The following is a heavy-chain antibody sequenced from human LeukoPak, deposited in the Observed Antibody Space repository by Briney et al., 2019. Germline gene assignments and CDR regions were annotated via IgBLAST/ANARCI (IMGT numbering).Heavy chain of an antibody. D-gene: IGHD3-3*01. CDR3: ARGMILEWLLLGY. CDR2: IKQDGSEK. Sequence: PGGSLRLSCAASGFTFSSYWMSWVRQAPGKGLEWVANIKQDGSEKYYVDSVKGRFTISRDNAKKSLYLQLNSLRAEDTAVYYCARGMILEWLLLGYWGQGTLVTVSS. J-gene: IGHJ4*02. V-gene: IGHV3-7*01. CDR1: GFTFSSYW.